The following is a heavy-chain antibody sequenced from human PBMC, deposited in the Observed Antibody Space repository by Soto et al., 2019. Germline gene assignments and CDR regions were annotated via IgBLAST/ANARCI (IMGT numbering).Heavy chain of an antibody. D-gene: IGHD6-6*01. CDR3: AFGIAARPFDS. CDR1: GFSLTTTGVG. J-gene: IGHJ4*02. V-gene: IGHV2-5*02. CDR2: IYWDDDE. Sequence: QISLKESGPALVKPTQTLTLTCSFSGFSLTTTGVGVGWIRQPPGKALEWLALIYWDDDERYNPSLKNRLTITKDTSKNLVVLTTTNADPVDTATYYCAFGIAARPFDSWGQGTLVTVSS.